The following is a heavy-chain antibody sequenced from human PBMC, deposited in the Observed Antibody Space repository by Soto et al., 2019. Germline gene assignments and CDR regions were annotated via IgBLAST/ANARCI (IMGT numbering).Heavy chain of an antibody. V-gene: IGHV3-23*01. D-gene: IGHD1-1*01. J-gene: IGHJ4*02. Sequence: GGSLRLSCAASGFTFSSYAMSWVRQAPGKGLEWVSAISGSGGSTYYADSVKGRFTISRDNSKNTLYLQMNSLRAEDTAVYYCAADNFGEWLIQLLPAEFDYWGQGTLVTVSS. CDR2: ISGSGGST. CDR1: GFTFSSYA. CDR3: AADNFGEWLIQLLPAEFDY.